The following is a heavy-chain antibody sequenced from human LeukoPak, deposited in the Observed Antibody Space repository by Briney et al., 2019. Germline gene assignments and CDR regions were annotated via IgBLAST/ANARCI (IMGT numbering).Heavy chain of an antibody. D-gene: IGHD3-10*01. V-gene: IGHV3-33*01. CDR3: ARDYGSGRGVEISYYHYGMDV. J-gene: IGHJ6*02. CDR2: IWYDGTNE. Sequence: GGSLTLSCAASGFTFSTYGMHWVRQAPGKGLEWVAVIWYDGTNEYYADSVKGRFTISRDNSKNTLYLQMNSLRAEDTALHFCARDYGSGRGVEISYYHYGMDVWGQGTTVTVSS. CDR1: GFTFSTYG.